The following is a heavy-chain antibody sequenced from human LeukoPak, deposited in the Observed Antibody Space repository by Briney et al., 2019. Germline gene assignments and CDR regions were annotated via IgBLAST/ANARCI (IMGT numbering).Heavy chain of an antibody. CDR1: GFTFSSYA. V-gene: IGHV3-23*01. CDR2: ISGSGGST. J-gene: IGHJ4*02. CDR3: AKNYLSIVVVPTNY. Sequence: GGSLRLSCAASGFTFSSYAMSWVRQAPGKRLEWVSAISGSGGSTYYADSVKGRFTISRDNSKNTLYLQMNSLRAEDTAVYYCAKNYLSIVVVPTNYWGQGTLVTVSS. D-gene: IGHD2-2*01.